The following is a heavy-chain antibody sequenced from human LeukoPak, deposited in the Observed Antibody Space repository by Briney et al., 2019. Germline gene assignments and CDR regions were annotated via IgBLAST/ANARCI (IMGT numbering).Heavy chain of an antibody. Sequence: PGGSLRLSCAASGFTLSSYAMSWVRQAPGKGLGWVSGVSGSGGSTYYADSVKGRFTISRDNSKNTLYLQMNSLRAEDTAVYYCAKDLDIVATITGNWGQGTLVTVSS. CDR2: VSGSGGST. CDR3: AKDLDIVATITGN. CDR1: GFTLSSYA. D-gene: IGHD5-12*01. J-gene: IGHJ4*02. V-gene: IGHV3-23*01.